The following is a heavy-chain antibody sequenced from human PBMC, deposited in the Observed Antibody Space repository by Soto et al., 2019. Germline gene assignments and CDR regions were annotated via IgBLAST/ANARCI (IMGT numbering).Heavy chain of an antibody. CDR3: ARDYYDGTGYSGYYYYGMDV. J-gene: IGHJ6*02. V-gene: IGHV1-69*13. CDR1: GGTFSSYA. CDR2: IIPIFGTA. Sequence: GASVKVSCKASGGTFSSYAISWVRQAPGQGLEWMGGIIPIFGTANYAQKFQGRVTITADESTSTAYMELSSLRSEDTAVYYCARDYYDGTGYSGYYYYGMDVWGQGTTVTVSS. D-gene: IGHD3-22*01.